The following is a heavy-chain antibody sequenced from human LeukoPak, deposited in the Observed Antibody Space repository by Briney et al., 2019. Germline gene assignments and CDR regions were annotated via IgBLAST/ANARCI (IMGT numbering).Heavy chain of an antibody. V-gene: IGHV3-23*01. J-gene: IGHJ3*02. CDR2: ISGSGRTT. CDR1: GFTFNTYA. Sequence: GGSLRLSCAASGFTFNTYAMSWVRQAPGKGLEWVSGISGSGRTTYYADSVKGRFTISRDNSKNTLFVQMNSLRAEYTAVYYCAKDRRELDVFDIWGQGTMVTVSS. CDR3: AKDRRELDVFDI.